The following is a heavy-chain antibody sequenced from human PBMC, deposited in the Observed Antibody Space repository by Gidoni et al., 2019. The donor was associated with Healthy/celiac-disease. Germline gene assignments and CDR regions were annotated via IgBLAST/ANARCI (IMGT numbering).Heavy chain of an antibody. CDR1: GFTFSSYS. CDR3: ATRYKVGAPQRNYFDY. J-gene: IGHJ4*02. D-gene: IGHD1-26*01. CDR2: ISSSSSTI. V-gene: IGHV3-48*02. Sequence: EVQLVESGGGLVQPGGSRSLSCAAYGFTFSSYSMNWVRQAPGKGLEWVSYISSSSSTIYYADSVKGRFTISRDNAKNSLYLQMNSLRDEDTAVYYCATRYKVGAPQRNYFDYWGQGTLVTVSS.